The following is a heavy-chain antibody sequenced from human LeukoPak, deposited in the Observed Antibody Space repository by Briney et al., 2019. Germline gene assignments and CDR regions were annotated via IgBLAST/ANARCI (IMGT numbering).Heavy chain of an antibody. V-gene: IGHV3-23*01. J-gene: IGHJ4*02. CDR2: ISASGGST. Sequence: GRSLRLSCAASGFTFSTYAMNWVRQAPGQGLEWVSTISASGGSTYYADSVQGRFTISRDNSKNTLYLQMNSLRAEDTALYYCAKDYNGYDSYWGQGTLVTVSS. CDR1: GFTFSTYA. D-gene: IGHD5-12*01. CDR3: AKDYNGYDSY.